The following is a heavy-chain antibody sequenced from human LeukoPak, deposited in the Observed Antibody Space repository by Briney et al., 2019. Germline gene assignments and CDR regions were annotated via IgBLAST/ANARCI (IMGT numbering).Heavy chain of an antibody. CDR3: AREGAGGFDY. D-gene: IGHD1-26*01. CDR2: IKQDGSEK. Sequence: GGSLRLSCAASGFTFSSYSMNWVRQAPGKGLEWVANIKQDGSEKDYVDSVKGRFTISRDNAKNSLYLQMNSLRAEDTAVYYCAREGAGGFDYWGQGTLVTVSS. CDR1: GFTFSSYS. V-gene: IGHV3-7*01. J-gene: IGHJ4*02.